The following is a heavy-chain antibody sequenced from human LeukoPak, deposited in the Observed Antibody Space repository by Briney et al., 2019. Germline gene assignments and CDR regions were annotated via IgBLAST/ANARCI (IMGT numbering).Heavy chain of an antibody. CDR3: AREDHGSSWPPLDY. D-gene: IGHD6-13*01. CDR1: GFTFSSYG. J-gene: IGHJ4*02. V-gene: IGHV3-33*01. CDR2: IWYDGSNK. Sequence: PGGSLRLSCAASGFTFSSYGMHWVRQAPGKGLEGVAVIWYDGSNKYYADSVKGRFTISRDNSKNTLYLQMNSLRAEDTAVYYCAREDHGSSWPPLDYWGQGTLVTVSS.